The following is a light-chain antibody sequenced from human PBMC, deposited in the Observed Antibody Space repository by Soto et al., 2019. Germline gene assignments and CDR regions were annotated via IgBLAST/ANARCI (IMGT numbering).Light chain of an antibody. CDR2: QDS. Sequence: FELTQPPSVSVSPGQTASITCSGDKLGDKYACWYQQKPGQSPVLVIYQDSKRPSGIPERFSGSNSGNTATLTISGTQAMDEADYYCQAWDSSTVVFGGGTKLTVL. J-gene: IGLJ2*01. V-gene: IGLV3-1*01. CDR1: KLGDKY. CDR3: QAWDSSTVV.